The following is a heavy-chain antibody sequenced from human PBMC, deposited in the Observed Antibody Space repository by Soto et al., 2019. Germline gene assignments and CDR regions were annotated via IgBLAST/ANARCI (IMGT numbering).Heavy chain of an antibody. Sequence: QVQLVQSGAEVKKPGASVKVSCKAPGYTFTGYYMHWVRQAHGQGLEWMGWINPNRGGTNYGQTFQCRVARARGPSISTAYMEVGGLSSDDTAVYYCARAGYYDRSGLRFDPWGQGTLVTVSS. V-gene: IGHV1-2*02. CDR1: GYTFTGYY. J-gene: IGHJ5*02. CDR3: ARAGYYDRSGLRFDP. D-gene: IGHD3-22*01. CDR2: INPNRGGT.